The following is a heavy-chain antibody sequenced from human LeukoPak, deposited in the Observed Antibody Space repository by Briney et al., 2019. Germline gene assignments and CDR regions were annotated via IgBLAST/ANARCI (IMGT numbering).Heavy chain of an antibody. CDR1: GGSISNYY. D-gene: IGHD3-10*01. J-gene: IGHJ4*02. CDR2: IYDSGST. V-gene: IGHV4-59*01. Sequence: SETLSLTCTVSGGSISNYYWSWIRQPPGKGLEWIGYIYDSGSTDYNPSLKSRVTISVDTSKNQFSLKLSSVTAADTAVYYCARDRYYGSGSYYNWGQGTLVNVSS. CDR3: ARDRYYGSGSYYN.